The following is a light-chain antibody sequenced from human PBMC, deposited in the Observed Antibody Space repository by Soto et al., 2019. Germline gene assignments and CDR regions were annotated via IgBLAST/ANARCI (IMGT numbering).Light chain of an antibody. V-gene: IGKV3-11*01. Sequence: ELVWTQSPGNRALAPGETATLSCRSSQSVSSYLAWYQQKPGQAPRLLIYDASNRATGIPARFSGSGSGPDFTLTISSLAPEAFAVYYCQQRSNCPPNTFAQGTRLDI. CDR1: QSVSSY. J-gene: IGKJ5*01. CDR2: DAS. CDR3: QQRSNCPPNT.